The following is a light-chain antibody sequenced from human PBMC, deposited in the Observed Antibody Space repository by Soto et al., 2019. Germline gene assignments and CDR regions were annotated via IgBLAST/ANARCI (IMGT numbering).Light chain of an antibody. CDR3: QQIYSTPWT. CDR2: KAS. Sequence: DIQMTQSPSTLSASVGDRVTITCRASQSISSWLAWYQQKPGKAPKLLIYKASSLESGVPSRFSGSGSGTEFTLTISSLQPEDFATYFCQQIYSTPWTFGRGTKVEIK. J-gene: IGKJ1*01. V-gene: IGKV1-5*03. CDR1: QSISSW.